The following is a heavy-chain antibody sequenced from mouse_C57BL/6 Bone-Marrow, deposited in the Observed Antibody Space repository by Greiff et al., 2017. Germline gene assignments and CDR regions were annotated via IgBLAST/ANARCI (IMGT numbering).Heavy chain of an antibody. V-gene: IGHV1-74*01. D-gene: IGHD2-5*01. Sequence: QVQLKQPGAELVKPGASVKVSCKASGYTFTSYWMHWVKQRPGQGLEWIGRIHPSDSDTNYNQKFKGKATLTIDKSSSTAYMQLSSLTSEDSAVYYCAILYSNSAMDYWGQGTSVTVSS. J-gene: IGHJ4*01. CDR2: IHPSDSDT. CDR1: GYTFTSYW. CDR3: AILYSNSAMDY.